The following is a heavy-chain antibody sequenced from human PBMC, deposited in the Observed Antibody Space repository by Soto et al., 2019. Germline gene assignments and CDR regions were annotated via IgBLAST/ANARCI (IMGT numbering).Heavy chain of an antibody. V-gene: IGHV2-5*01. CDR3: AHNRDEYIYGYFAY. J-gene: IGHJ4*02. D-gene: IGHD3-16*01. CDR1: GFSLSTSGEG. Sequence: QITLKESGPTVVKPTQTLTLTCTFSGFSLSTSGEGVGWIRQRLGQALEWLALFYWNDDKRYSPSLKSRLTITKDTCKNQVVLTTTNMDPVDTDTYYCAHNRDEYIYGYFAYWVQGDIVTVYS. CDR2: FYWNDDK.